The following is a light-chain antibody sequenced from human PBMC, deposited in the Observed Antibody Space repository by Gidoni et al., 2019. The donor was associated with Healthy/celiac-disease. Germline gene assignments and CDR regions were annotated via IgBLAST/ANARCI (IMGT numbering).Light chain of an antibody. V-gene: IGKV3-20*01. CDR1: QSVSSSY. Sequence: EIVLTQSPGTLSLSPCERATLSCRASQSVSSSYLAWYQQKPGQAPRLLIDGASSRATGIPERFSGSGSGTDFTLTISRLEPEDFAVYYCQQYGSSRITFGGGTKVEIK. J-gene: IGKJ4*01. CDR2: GAS. CDR3: QQYGSSRIT.